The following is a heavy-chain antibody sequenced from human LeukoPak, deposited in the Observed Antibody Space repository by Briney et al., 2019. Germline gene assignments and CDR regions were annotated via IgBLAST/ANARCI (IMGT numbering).Heavy chain of an antibody. D-gene: IGHD2-8*01. V-gene: IGHV3-11*01. CDR3: ALGTINKDFYFGMDV. J-gene: IGHJ6*02. Sequence: GGSLRLSCAASGFTFSDYYMTWLRQAPGKGLEWLSYISNSGSTVFYADSVKGRFTVSRDNAKRSLYLQIESLRDDDTAVYHCALGTINKDFYFGMDVWGQGTTVTVSS. CDR1: GFTFSDYY. CDR2: ISNSGSTV.